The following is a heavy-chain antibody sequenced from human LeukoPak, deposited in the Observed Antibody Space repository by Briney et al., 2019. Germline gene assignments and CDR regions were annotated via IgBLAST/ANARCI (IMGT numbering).Heavy chain of an antibody. J-gene: IGHJ1*01. CDR3: AKAGYYYDGSGYAEYFQH. D-gene: IGHD3-22*01. CDR1: GFTFSSYG. V-gene: IGHV3-30*18. Sequence: GGSLRLSCAASGFTFSSYGMHWVRQAPGKGLEWVAVISYDGSNKFYGDSVKGRFTISRDISKNTLYLQMNSLRAEDTAVYYCAKAGYYYDGSGYAEYFQHWGQGTLVTVSS. CDR2: ISYDGSNK.